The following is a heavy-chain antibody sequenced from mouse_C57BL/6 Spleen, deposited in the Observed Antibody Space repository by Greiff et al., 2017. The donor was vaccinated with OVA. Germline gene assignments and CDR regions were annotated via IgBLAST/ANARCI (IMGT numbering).Heavy chain of an antibody. V-gene: IGHV1-82*01. J-gene: IGHJ1*03. D-gene: IGHD1-1*01. CDR3: ARSYYYGSSYWYFDV. Sequence: VQLQQSGPELVKPGASVKISCKASGYAFSSSWMNWVKQRPGKGLEWIGRIYPGDGDTNYNGKFKGKATLTADKSSSTAYTQLSSLTSEDSAVYFCARSYYYGSSYWYFDVWGTGTTVTVSS. CDR1: GYAFSSSW. CDR2: IYPGDGDT.